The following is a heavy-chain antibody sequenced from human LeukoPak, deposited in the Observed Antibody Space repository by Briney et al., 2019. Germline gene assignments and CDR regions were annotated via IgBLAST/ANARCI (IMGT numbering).Heavy chain of an antibody. CDR2: IWYDGSNK. V-gene: IGHV3-33*06. D-gene: IGHD4-17*01. CDR3: AKDGTTVTTLNYFDY. CDR1: GFTFSSYG. Sequence: GGSLRLSCAASGFTFSSYGMHWVRQAPGKGREWVAIIWYDGSNKYYADSVKGRFTISRDNSKNTLYLQMNSLRAEDTAVYYCAKDGTTVTTLNYFDYWGQGTLVTVSS. J-gene: IGHJ4*02.